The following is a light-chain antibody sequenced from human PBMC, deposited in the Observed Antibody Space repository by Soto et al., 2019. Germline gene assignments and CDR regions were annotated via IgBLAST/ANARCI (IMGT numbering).Light chain of an antibody. V-gene: IGKV1-39*01. Sequence: DIQMTQSPSSLSASVGDRVTITCRASQSISSYLNWYQQKPGKAPKLLIYAASSLQSGVPSRFSGSGSGTDFTLTISSLQPEDFATYYCQQSYSTRWTF. J-gene: IGKJ1*01. CDR2: AAS. CDR1: QSISSY. CDR3: QQSYSTRWT.